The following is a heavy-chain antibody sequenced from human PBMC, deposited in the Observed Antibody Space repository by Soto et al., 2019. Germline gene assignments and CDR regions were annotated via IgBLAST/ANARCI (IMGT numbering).Heavy chain of an antibody. CDR1: GYTFTSYA. CDR3: ARGVGLYSGYDY. J-gene: IGHJ4*02. D-gene: IGHD5-12*01. Sequence: QVQLVQSGAEVKKPGASVKVSCKASGYTFTSYAMHWVRQAPGQRLEWMGWINAGNGNTKYSQKFQGRVTITRDTSASTAYMELISLRSEDTAVYYCARGVGLYSGYDYWGQGTLVTVSS. CDR2: INAGNGNT. V-gene: IGHV1-3*01.